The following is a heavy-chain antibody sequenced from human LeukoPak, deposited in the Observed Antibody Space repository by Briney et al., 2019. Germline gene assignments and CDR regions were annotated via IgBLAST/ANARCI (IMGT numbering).Heavy chain of an antibody. J-gene: IGHJ6*02. V-gene: IGHV4-4*07. D-gene: IGHD3-22*01. Sequence: SETLSLTCTVSGGSISSYYWSWIRQPPGKGLEWIGRLYTSGSTNYNPSLKSRLTMSADTSKNQFSLNLRSVTAADTAIYYCARDRVDSSGYYYYYGIDVWGQGTAVTVSS. CDR1: GGSISSYY. CDR2: LYTSGST. CDR3: ARDRVDSSGYYYYYGIDV.